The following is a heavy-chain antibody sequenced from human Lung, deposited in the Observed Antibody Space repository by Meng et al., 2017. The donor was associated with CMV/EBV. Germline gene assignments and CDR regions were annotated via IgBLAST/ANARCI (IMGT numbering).Heavy chain of an antibody. Sequence: HLQRQQSGPGLVKPSETLSPTCTVSGGSISSSSYYWAWIRQPPGEGLEWIGSVVYSGTTYYTSSLKSRVSISVDTSKNQFSLKLSSVTAADTAVYYCARHHHSPTFDYWGQGTLVTVSS. J-gene: IGHJ4*02. CDR2: VVYSGTT. CDR3: ARHHHSPTFDY. D-gene: IGHD1-14*01. V-gene: IGHV4-39*01. CDR1: GGSISSSSYY.